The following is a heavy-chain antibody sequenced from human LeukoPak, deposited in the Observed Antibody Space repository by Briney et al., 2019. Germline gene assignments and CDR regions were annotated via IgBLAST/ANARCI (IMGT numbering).Heavy chain of an antibody. D-gene: IGHD2-15*01. J-gene: IGHJ4*02. CDR2: IYYSGST. Sequence: SETLSLTCTVSGGSISNGGYYWSWIRQHPGKGLEWIGYIYYSGSTYYNPSLKSRVTISVDTSKNQFSLKLSSVTAADTAVYYCARVYCSGGSCYSQWPYYFDYWGQGTLVTVSS. CDR3: ARVYCSGGSCYSQWPYYFDY. V-gene: IGHV4-31*03. CDR1: GGSISNGGYY.